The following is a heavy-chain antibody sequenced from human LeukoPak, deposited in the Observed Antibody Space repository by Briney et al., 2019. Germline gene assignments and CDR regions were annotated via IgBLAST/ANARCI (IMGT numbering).Heavy chain of an antibody. Sequence: SETLSLTCTVSGGSISSYYWSWIRQPPGKGLEWIGYIYYSGSTNYNPSLKSRVPISVDTSKNQFSLKLSSVTAADTAVYYCARGSQGYCSSTSCENWFDPWGQGTLVTVSS. CDR1: GGSISSYY. D-gene: IGHD2-2*01. CDR3: ARGSQGYCSSTSCENWFDP. J-gene: IGHJ5*02. V-gene: IGHV4-59*01. CDR2: IYYSGST.